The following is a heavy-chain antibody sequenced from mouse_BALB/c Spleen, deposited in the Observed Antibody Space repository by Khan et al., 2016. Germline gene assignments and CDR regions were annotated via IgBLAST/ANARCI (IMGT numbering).Heavy chain of an antibody. Sequence: QVQLQQSGAELAKPGASVKMSCKASGYTFTSYWMHWVKQRPGQGLEWIGYINPSTGYTEYNQKFKAKATLTADKSSSTAYMQLSSLTSEDSAVYYCASYYYGSSYFDYWGQGTTLTVSS. V-gene: IGHV1-7*01. CDR1: GYTFTSYW. J-gene: IGHJ2*01. CDR2: INPSTGYT. CDR3: ASYYYGSSYFDY. D-gene: IGHD1-1*01.